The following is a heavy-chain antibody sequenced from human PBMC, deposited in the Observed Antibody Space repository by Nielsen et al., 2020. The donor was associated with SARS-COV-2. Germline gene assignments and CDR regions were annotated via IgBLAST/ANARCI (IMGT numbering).Heavy chain of an antibody. CDR2: INPNSGGT. J-gene: IGHJ6*02. Sequence: WVRQAPGQGLEWMGRINPNSGGTNYAQKFQGRVTMTRDTSISTAYMELSRLRSDDTAVYYCARAGARTIFGVVIADYGMDVWGQGTTVTVSS. CDR3: ARAGARTIFGVVIADYGMDV. V-gene: IGHV1-2*06. D-gene: IGHD3-3*01.